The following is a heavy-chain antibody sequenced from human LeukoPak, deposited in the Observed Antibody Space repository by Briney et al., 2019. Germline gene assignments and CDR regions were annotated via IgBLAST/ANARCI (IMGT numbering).Heavy chain of an antibody. D-gene: IGHD3-22*01. Sequence: SETLSLTCTVSGGSISSSSYYWGWIRQPPGKGLEWIGTIYYSGNTYYNPSLKSRVTISIDTSKNLFSLKLSSVTAADTAVYYCARGYYDSSGYYSRGEFDYWGQGTLVTVSS. CDR2: IYYSGNT. CDR1: GGSISSSSYY. V-gene: IGHV4-39*02. CDR3: ARGYYDSSGYYSRGEFDY. J-gene: IGHJ4*02.